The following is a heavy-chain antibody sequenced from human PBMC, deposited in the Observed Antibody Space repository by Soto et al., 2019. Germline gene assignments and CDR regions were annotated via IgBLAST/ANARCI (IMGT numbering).Heavy chain of an antibody. D-gene: IGHD3-22*01. V-gene: IGHV3-30-3*01. CDR2: ISYDGSNK. CDR1: GFTVSSYA. J-gene: IGHJ5*02. Sequence: SLRLSCAASGFTVSSYAMHWVRQAPDKGLEWVAVISYDGSNKYYADSVKGRFTISRDNSKNTLFLQMNSLRAEDTAVYYCAREQKATMILNWFDPWGQGTLVTVSS. CDR3: AREQKATMILNWFDP.